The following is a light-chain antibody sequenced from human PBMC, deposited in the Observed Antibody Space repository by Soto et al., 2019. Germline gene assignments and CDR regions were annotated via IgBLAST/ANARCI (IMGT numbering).Light chain of an antibody. J-gene: IGLJ1*01. CDR2: EVS. CDR1: SSDVVGYNY. Sequence: QSVLAQPPSPSGSPGQAVAISCTGTSSDVVGYNYVSWYQQHPGKAPKLMIYEVSKRPSGVPDRFPGSKSGNTASLTVSGLQAEDEADYYCTSYAGSNNFFYVFGTGTKVTVL. CDR3: TSYAGSNNFFYV. V-gene: IGLV2-8*01.